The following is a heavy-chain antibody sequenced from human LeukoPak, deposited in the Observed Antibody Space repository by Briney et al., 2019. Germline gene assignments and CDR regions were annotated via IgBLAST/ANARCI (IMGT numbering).Heavy chain of an antibody. D-gene: IGHD6-13*01. CDR2: IKQDGSEK. J-gene: IGHJ4*02. Sequence: PGGSLRLSCAASGFTFSNYWMSWVRQAPGKGLEWVANIKQDGSEKYYVDSVKGRFTISRDNAKNSLSLQMNSLRAEDTAVYYCARGIADDYWGQGTLVTVSS. CDR3: ARGIADDY. V-gene: IGHV3-7*04. CDR1: GFTFSNYW.